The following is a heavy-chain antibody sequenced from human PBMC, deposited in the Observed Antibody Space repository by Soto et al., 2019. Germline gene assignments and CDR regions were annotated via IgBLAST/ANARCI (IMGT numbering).Heavy chain of an antibody. J-gene: IGHJ2*01. CDR3: VKNRGGGSYTSWSFAS. Sequence: EVQLLDSGGGLVQPGGSLRLSCAASGFTFSCCAMSWVRQAPGKGLEWVSTIHGDGDYMQYTDSVKSRFTISRDNSRNTLYLQTDSVGGDDTAVYYCVKNRGGGSYTSWSFASWGRGTLVTVSS. V-gene: IGHV3-23*01. CDR2: IHGDGDYM. D-gene: IGHD1-26*01. CDR1: GFTFSCCA.